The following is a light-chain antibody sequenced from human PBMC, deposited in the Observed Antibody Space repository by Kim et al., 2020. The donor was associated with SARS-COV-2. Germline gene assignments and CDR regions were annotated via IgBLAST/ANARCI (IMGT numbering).Light chain of an antibody. CDR2: HNT. CDR3: AAWDDSLNGFHV. CDR1: SSNIGRNT. J-gene: IGLJ1*01. V-gene: IGLV1-44*01. Sequence: QSVLTQPPSASGTPGQRVTISCSGRSSNIGRNTVNWYQQLPRTAPKLLIYHNTHRPSGVPDRFSGSKSGTSASLTISGVQSEDEADYYCAAWDDSLNGFHVFGTGTKVTVL.